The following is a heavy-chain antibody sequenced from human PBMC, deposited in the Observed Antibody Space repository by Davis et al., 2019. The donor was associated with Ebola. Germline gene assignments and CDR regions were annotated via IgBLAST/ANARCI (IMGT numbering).Heavy chain of an antibody. Sequence: PSETLSLTCSVSGGSITSGGYYWSWIRQLPGKGLEWIRYIFHNGNTNYNPSLESRVTISIDTSKNRFSLKLSSVTAADTALYYCARDSSGDAFDMWGQGTMVTVSS. CDR3: ARDSSGDAFDM. CDR1: GGSITSGGYY. J-gene: IGHJ3*02. V-gene: IGHV4-31*03. CDR2: IFHNGNT.